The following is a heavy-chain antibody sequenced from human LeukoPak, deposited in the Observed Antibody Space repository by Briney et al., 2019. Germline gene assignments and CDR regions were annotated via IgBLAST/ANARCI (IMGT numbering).Heavy chain of an antibody. CDR2: ISGSGGNT. CDR1: GFTFSSNA. Sequence: GGSLRLSCAASGFTFSSNAMSWVRQAPGKGLEWVSSISGSGGNTYYADSVKGRFTISRDNSKNTLYLQMSSLRVEDTAIYYCAKDSVRSGGWFYFDNWGQGTLVSVSS. J-gene: IGHJ4*02. D-gene: IGHD6-19*01. CDR3: AKDSVRSGGWFYFDN. V-gene: IGHV3-23*01.